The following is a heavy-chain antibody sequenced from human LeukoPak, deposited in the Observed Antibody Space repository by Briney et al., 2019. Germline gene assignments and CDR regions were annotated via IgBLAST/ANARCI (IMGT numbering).Heavy chain of an antibody. Sequence: SETLSLTCTVSGGSISSGSYYWSWIRQPPGKGLEWIGEINHSGSTNYNPSLKSRVTISVDTSKNQFSLKLSSVTAADTAVYYCARDLYSYGYQSIRLALDYWGQGTLVTVSS. V-gene: IGHV4-39*07. CDR3: ARDLYSYGYQSIRLALDY. CDR2: INHSGST. CDR1: GGSISSGSYY. J-gene: IGHJ4*02. D-gene: IGHD5-18*01.